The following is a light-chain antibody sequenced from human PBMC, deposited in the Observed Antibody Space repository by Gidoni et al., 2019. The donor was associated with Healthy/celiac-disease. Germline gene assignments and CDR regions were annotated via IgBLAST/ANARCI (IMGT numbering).Light chain of an antibody. CDR3: QQYGSSPRT. CDR2: GAS. V-gene: IGKV3-20*01. CDR1: QSVSSSY. Sequence: ENVLTQSPGTLSLSPGERATLSCRASQSVSSSYLAWYQQKPGQAPRLLIYGASSRATGIPDRFSGSGSGTDFTLTISRLEPEDFAVYYCQQYGSSPRTFGQXTKVEIK. J-gene: IGKJ1*01.